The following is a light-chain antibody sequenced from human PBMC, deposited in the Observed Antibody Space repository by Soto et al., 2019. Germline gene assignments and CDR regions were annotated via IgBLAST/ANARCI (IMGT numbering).Light chain of an antibody. V-gene: IGKV3-15*01. J-gene: IGKJ5*01. CDR2: DVS. CDR1: QGVTTN. CDR3: QQYNHWPFS. Sequence: EIVRTQCRATLSVSVGDGATLSSRAGQGVTTNFAWYQQKSSQSPRLLIYDVSIRATGVPARFSGTGSETDFTLTISGLQSEDSAVYFCQQYNHWPFSFGQGTQLEIK.